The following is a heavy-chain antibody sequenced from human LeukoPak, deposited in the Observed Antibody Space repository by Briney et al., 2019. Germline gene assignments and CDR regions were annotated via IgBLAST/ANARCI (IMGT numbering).Heavy chain of an antibody. CDR1: GYIFPNYG. V-gene: IGHV1-18*01. J-gene: IGHJ4*02. CDR2: ISPYKGDT. CDR3: ARGPEDYDILTGYYSLDY. Sequence: ASVKVSCKTSGYIFPNYGISWVRQAPGQGLEWMGWISPYKGDTNYAQNFQGRVTMTTDTSTSTAYMELKSLRSDDTAVYHCARGPEDYDILTGYYSLDYWGQGTLVTVSS. D-gene: IGHD3-9*01.